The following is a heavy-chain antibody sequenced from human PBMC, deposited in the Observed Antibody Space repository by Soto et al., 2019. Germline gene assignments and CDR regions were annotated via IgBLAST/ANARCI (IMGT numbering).Heavy chain of an antibody. CDR3: ATGYIAVAGTAGYFDY. D-gene: IGHD6-19*01. Sequence: QVQLVQSGAEVKKPGASVKVSCKVSGYTLTELSMHWVRQAPGKGLEWMGGFDPEDGETIYAQKFQGRVTMTEDTSTDTAHMELSSLRSEDTAVYYCATGYIAVAGTAGYFDYWGQGTLVTVSS. V-gene: IGHV1-24*01. CDR2: FDPEDGET. J-gene: IGHJ4*02. CDR1: GYTLTELS.